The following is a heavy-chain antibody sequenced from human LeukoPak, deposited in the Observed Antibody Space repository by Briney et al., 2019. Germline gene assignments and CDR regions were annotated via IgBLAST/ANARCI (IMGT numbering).Heavy chain of an antibody. CDR1: GGSISSSSYY. V-gene: IGHV3-23*01. Sequence: ETLSLTCTVSGGSISSSSYYWGWVRQAPGKGLEWVSAISGSGGSTYYADSVKGRFTISRDNSKNTLYLQMNSLRAEDTAVYYCAKEVAGYFDYWGQGTLVTVSS. J-gene: IGHJ4*02. CDR3: AKEVAGYFDY. CDR2: ISGSGGST.